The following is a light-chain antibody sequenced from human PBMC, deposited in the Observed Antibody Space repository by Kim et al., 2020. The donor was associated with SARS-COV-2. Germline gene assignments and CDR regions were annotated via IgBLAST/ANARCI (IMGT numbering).Light chain of an antibody. CDR1: KLWDKY. Sequence: SYELTQPPSVSVTPGQTASITCSGDKLWDKYACWYHRKPGQSPVLVIYQDSKRPSGIPERFSGSNSGNTATLTISGTQARDEADYYCQAWDSSTAVFGGG. V-gene: IGLV3-1*01. J-gene: IGLJ2*01. CDR3: QAWDSSTAV. CDR2: QDS.